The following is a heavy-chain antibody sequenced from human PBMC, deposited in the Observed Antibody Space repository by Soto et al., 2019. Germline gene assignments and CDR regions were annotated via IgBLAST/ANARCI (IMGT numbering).Heavy chain of an antibody. V-gene: IGHV1-18*04. CDR2: ISAYNGNT. Sequence: ASVKVSCKASGYTFTSYGISWVRQAPGQGLEWMGWISAYNGNTNYAQKLQGRVTMTTDTSTSTAYMELRSLRSDDTAVYYCARERVGATMGDAFDIWGQGTMVTVSS. J-gene: IGHJ3*02. D-gene: IGHD1-26*01. CDR3: ARERVGATMGDAFDI. CDR1: GYTFTSYG.